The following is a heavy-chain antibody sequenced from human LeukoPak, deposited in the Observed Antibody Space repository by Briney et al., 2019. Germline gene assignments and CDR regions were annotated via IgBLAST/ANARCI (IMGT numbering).Heavy chain of an antibody. D-gene: IGHD3-10*01. CDR3: TRSGDGAFDN. V-gene: IGHV3-48*03. CDR1: GFTFSAYA. J-gene: IGHJ3*02. CDR2: INYNGGTT. Sequence: PGGSLRLSCAASGFTFSAYAMNWVRQTPGKGLEWVSFINYNGGTTYYADSVKGRFTISRDNAKNSVSLQMNSLRVEDTAVYYCTRSGDGAFDNWGPGTMVTVSS.